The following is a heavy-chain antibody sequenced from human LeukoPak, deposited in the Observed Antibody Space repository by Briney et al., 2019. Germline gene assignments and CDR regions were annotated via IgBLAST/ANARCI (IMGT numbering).Heavy chain of an antibody. J-gene: IGHJ4*02. D-gene: IGHD4-23*01. CDR2: IHHSGTT. V-gene: IGHV4-61*01. Sequence: SETLSLTCTVSGGSVSRGSYYWIWTRPPPGKELEWIGYIHHSGTTNYSPSLKSRVTISVDTSKNQFSLRLSSVTAADTAVYYCATLDYGGNSPFDYWGQGTLVTVSS. CDR3: ATLDYGGNSPFDY. CDR1: GGSVSRGSYY.